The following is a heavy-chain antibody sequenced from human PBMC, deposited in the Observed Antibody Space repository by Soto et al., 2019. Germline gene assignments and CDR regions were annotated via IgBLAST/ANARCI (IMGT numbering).Heavy chain of an antibody. V-gene: IGHV4-31*02. Sequence: AESRARTGTSSGCSMRNEKNYWSWVRQKPRRGLEWIGNIYYSGNTYYNPSLKSRLTISVDTSKNQFSLNLSSVTAADTAVYYCARDRLMATAGTARHYFGLDVWGQGTTVTVSS. J-gene: IGHJ6*02. CDR3: ARDRLMATAGTARHYFGLDV. CDR2: IYYSGNT. D-gene: IGHD5-18*01. CDR1: GCSMRNEKNY.